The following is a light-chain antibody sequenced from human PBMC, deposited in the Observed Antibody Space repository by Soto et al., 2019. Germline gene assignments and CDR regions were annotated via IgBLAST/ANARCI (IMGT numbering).Light chain of an antibody. Sequence: QSALTQPASVSGSPGQSITISCTGTSSDVGSSNLVSWYQQHPGKAPKLMIYEGSKRPSGVSDRFSGSKTGNTASLTISGLQAEDEGDYYCCSYAGSSTWVFGGGTKQTVL. J-gene: IGLJ3*02. CDR2: EGS. CDR3: CSYAGSSTWV. CDR1: SSDVGSSNL. V-gene: IGLV2-23*01.